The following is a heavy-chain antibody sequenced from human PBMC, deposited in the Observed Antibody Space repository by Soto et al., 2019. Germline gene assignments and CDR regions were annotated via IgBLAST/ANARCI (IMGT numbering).Heavy chain of an antibody. CDR2: INHSGST. V-gene: IGHV4-34*01. J-gene: IGHJ5*02. CDR1: GGSFSGYY. CDR3: ARFQVLWFGETENWFDP. D-gene: IGHD3-10*01. Sequence: QVQLQQWGAGLLKPSETLSLTCAVYGGSFSGYYWSWIRQPPGKGLEWIGEINHSGSTNYNPSLKSRVTRSVDTSKNQFSLKLSSVTAADTAVYYCARFQVLWFGETENWFDPWGQGTMVTVSS.